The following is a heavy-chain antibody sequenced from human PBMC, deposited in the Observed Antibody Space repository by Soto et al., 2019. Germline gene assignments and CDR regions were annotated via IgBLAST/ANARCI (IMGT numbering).Heavy chain of an antibody. CDR2: ISSSSSTI. CDR3: TRVAYCSGGSCPDAFDI. J-gene: IGHJ3*02. D-gene: IGHD2-15*01. Sequence: PGGSLRLSCAASGFTFSSYSMNWVRQAPGKGLEWVSYISSSSSTIYYAHSVKGRFTISRDNAKNSLYLQMNSLRAEDTAVYYCTRVAYCSGGSCPDAFDIWGQGTMVTVSS. V-gene: IGHV3-48*01. CDR1: GFTFSSYS.